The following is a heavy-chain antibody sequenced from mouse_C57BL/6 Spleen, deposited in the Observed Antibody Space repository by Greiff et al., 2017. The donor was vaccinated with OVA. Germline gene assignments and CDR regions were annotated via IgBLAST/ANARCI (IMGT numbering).Heavy chain of an antibody. CDR1: GYTFTSYG. CDR3: ARRDTTVVANAMDY. Sequence: VKLQQSGAELARPGASVKLSCKASGYTFTSYGISWVKQRTGQGLEWIGEIYPRSGNTNYNEKFKGKATLTADKSSSTAYMELRSLTSEDSAVYFCARRDTTVVANAMDYWGQGTSVTVSS. D-gene: IGHD1-1*01. V-gene: IGHV1-81*01. J-gene: IGHJ4*01. CDR2: IYPRSGNT.